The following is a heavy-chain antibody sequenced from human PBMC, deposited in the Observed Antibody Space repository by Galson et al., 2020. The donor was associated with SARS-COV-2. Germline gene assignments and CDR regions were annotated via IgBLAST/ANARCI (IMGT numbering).Heavy chain of an antibody. D-gene: IGHD2-15*01. CDR2: IYYSGST. CDR1: GGSISSSSYY. J-gene: IGHJ6*02. CDR3: ARSHCSGGSCYRHYYYYGMDV. V-gene: IGHV4-39*01. Sequence: SETLSLTCTVSGGSISSSSYYWGWIRQPPGKGLEWIGSIYYSGSTYYNPSLKSRVTISVDTSKNQFSLKLSSVTAADTAVYYCARSHCSGGSCYRHYYYYGMDVWGQGTTVTVSS.